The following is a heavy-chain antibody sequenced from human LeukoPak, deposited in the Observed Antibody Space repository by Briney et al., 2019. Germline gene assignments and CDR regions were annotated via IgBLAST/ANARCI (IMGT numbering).Heavy chain of an antibody. V-gene: IGHV3-30*02. Sequence: GGSLRLSCAASGYTFSSHGMHWVRQAPGKGLEWVAFIRYDGSNKYYADSVKGRFTISRDNSKNTLYLQMNSLRAEDTAVYYCARVAIDSGGSCYSCRYFDYWGQGTLVTASS. J-gene: IGHJ4*02. CDR2: IRYDGSNK. D-gene: IGHD2-15*01. CDR3: ARVAIDSGGSCYSCRYFDY. CDR1: GYTFSSHG.